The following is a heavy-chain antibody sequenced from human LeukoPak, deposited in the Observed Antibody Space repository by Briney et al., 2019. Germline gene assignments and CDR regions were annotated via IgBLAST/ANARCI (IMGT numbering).Heavy chain of an antibody. J-gene: IGHJ3*02. V-gene: IGHV1-18*01. CDR1: GYTFTSYG. Sequence: ASVKVSCKASGYTFTSYGISWVRQAPGQGLEWMGWISAYNGNTNYAQKLQGRVTMTTDTSTSTAYMELRSLRSDDTAVYYCARARASSGYDSFDIWGQGTMVTVSS. CDR3: ARARASSGYDSFDI. D-gene: IGHD5-12*01. CDR2: ISAYNGNT.